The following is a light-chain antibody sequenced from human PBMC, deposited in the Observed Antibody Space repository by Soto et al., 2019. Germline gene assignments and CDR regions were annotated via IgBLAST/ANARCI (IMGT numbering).Light chain of an antibody. Sequence: QCLLTQTASVSGAPGLAITFSFTGTGCDGFGYNYVSWYQQHPGKAPKLMIYDVSNRPSGVSNRFSGSKSGNTASLTISGLQAEDEADYYCSSYTSSSTLEVVFGGGTKVTVL. CDR3: SSYTSSSTLEVV. J-gene: IGLJ2*01. CDR2: DVS. CDR1: GCDGFGYNY. V-gene: IGLV2-14*01.